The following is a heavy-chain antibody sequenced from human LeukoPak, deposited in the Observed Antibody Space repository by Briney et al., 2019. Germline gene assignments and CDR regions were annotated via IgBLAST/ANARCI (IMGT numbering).Heavy chain of an antibody. D-gene: IGHD3-16*01. Sequence: SETLSLTCTVSGGSINSGSFWGWIRQPPGEGLEWIGSLSYGGNTYYNPSLESRVTISVGTSKNQFSLKVTSVTAADTAVYYLARHRRGERGFDPWGRGTLVTVSS. CDR3: ARHRRGERGFDP. V-gene: IGHV4-39*01. J-gene: IGHJ5*02. CDR1: GGSINSGSF. CDR2: LSYGGNT.